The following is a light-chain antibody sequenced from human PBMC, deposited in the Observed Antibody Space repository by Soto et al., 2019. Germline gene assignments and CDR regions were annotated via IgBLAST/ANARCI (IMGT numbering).Light chain of an antibody. Sequence: EIVMTKSPAPLSVSPGERATLSCRASQSVSSNLAWYQQKPGQAPRLLIYGASTRATGIPARFSGSGSGTEFTLTISSLQSEDFAVYYCQQYNNWPRTFGQGTKGDIK. CDR1: QSVSSN. V-gene: IGKV3-15*01. J-gene: IGKJ1*01. CDR3: QQYNNWPRT. CDR2: GAS.